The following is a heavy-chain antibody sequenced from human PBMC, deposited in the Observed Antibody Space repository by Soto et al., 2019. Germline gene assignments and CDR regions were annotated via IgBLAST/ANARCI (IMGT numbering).Heavy chain of an antibody. CDR3: ARDLTVKHNVDGMDV. V-gene: IGHV3-53*01. J-gene: IGHJ6*02. CDR2: IYSAGNT. CDR1: EFTVSSYY. Sequence: GGSLRLSCVVSEFTVSSYYMSWVRQAPGKGLEWVSIIYSAGNTYYADSVKGRFTISRDNSKNMLYLEMSSLRAEDTGVYYCARDLTVKHNVDGMDVWGQGTTVTVSS. D-gene: IGHD4-17*01.